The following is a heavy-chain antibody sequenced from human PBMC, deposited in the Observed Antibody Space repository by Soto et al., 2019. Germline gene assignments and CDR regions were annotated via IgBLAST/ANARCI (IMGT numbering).Heavy chain of an antibody. CDR2: IKSKTDGGTT. Sequence: GGSLRLSCAASGFTFSNAWMSWVRQAPGKGLEWVGRIKSKTDGGTTDYAAPVKGRFTISRDDSKNTLYLQMNSLKTEDTAVYYCTPDPSDEDIVVVPAAIGWFDPWGQGTLVTVSS. J-gene: IGHJ5*02. CDR3: TPDPSDEDIVVVPAAIGWFDP. CDR1: GFTFSNAW. V-gene: IGHV3-15*01. D-gene: IGHD2-2*01.